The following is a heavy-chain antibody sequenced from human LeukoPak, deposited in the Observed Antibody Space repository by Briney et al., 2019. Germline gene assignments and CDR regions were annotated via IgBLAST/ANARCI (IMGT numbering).Heavy chain of an antibody. V-gene: IGHV1-18*01. J-gene: IGHJ6*02. CDR2: ISAYNGNT. Sequence: ASVKVSCKASGYTFTSYGISWVRQAPGQGLEWMGWISAYNGNTNYAQKLQGRVTMTTDTSTSTAYMELRGLRSDDTAVCYCARAEPGCSWDYYYYYGMDVWGQGTTVTVSS. D-gene: IGHD6-13*01. CDR3: ARAEPGCSWDYYYYYGMDV. CDR1: GYTFTSYG.